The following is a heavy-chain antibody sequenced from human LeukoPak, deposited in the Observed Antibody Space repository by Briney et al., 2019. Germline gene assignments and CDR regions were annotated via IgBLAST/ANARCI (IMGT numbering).Heavy chain of an antibody. D-gene: IGHD3-10*01. CDR2: IDGGGGT. Sequence: GGSLRLSCAASGFTGSNNHMSWVRQAPGKGLEWVSDIDGGGGTSYTDSVKGRFTISRDNSKNTLYLQMGSLRVEDTAVYYCARDGEWGQGTLVTVSS. CDR1: GFTGSNNH. J-gene: IGHJ4*02. V-gene: IGHV3-66*01. CDR3: ARDGE.